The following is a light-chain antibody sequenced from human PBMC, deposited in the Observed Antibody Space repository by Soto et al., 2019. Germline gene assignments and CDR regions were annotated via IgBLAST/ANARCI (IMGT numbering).Light chain of an antibody. CDR1: ESVGSN. Sequence: VMTQSPASLSVSPGERATLSCRASESVGSNLAWYQHKPGQGPRLLIYGASTRATGIPARFSGSGSGTEFTLTISRLEPEDFALYYCQQYNDWPLTFGQGTKVDIK. V-gene: IGKV3-15*01. CDR2: GAS. CDR3: QQYNDWPLT. J-gene: IGKJ1*01.